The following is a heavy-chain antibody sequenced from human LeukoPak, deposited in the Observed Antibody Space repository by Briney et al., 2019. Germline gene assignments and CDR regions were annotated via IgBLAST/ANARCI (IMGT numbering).Heavy chain of an antibody. J-gene: IGHJ5*02. CDR1: GYTFTSYD. V-gene: IGHV1-8*03. CDR2: MNPKSGNT. CDR3: ARVFTAARGLENWFDP. Sequence: ASVXXSCKAXGYTFTSYDINWVRQAAGQGLEWMGWMNPKSGNTVYAQKFQGRVTITRNTSIRTAYMEVSSLRSEDTAVYYCARVFTAARGLENWFDPWGQGTLVTVSS. D-gene: IGHD6-6*01.